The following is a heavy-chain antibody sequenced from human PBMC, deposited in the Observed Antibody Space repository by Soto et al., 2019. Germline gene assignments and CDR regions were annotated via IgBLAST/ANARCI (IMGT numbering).Heavy chain of an antibody. CDR2: INPNSGGT. J-gene: IGHJ6*02. CDR1: GYTFTGYY. CDR3: ARESGAAAGTGAYYGMDV. Sequence: ASVKVSCKASGYTFTGYYMHWVRQAPGQGLEWMGWINPNSGGTNYAQKFQGWVTMTRDTSISTAYMELSRLRSDDTAVYYCARESGAAAGTGAYYGMDVWGQGTTVTVSS. D-gene: IGHD6-13*01. V-gene: IGHV1-2*04.